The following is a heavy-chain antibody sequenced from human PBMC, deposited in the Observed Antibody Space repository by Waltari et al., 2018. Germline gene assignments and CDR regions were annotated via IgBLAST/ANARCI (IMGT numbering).Heavy chain of an antibody. CDR2: IYYSGST. CDR1: GGSISSGGYY. V-gene: IGHV4-31*03. Sequence: QVQLQESGPGLVQPSQTLSLTCTVSGGSISSGGYYWRWIRPHPWKGLEWIGYIYYSGSTYYNPSLKSRVTISVDTSKNQFSLKLSSVTAADTAVYYCARDYDGLHSSPSCYYYYMDVWGKGTTVTVSS. CDR3: ARDYDGLHSSPSCYYYYMDV. D-gene: IGHD6-6*01. J-gene: IGHJ6*03.